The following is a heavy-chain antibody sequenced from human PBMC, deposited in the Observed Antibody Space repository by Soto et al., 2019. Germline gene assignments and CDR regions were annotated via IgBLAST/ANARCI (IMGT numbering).Heavy chain of an antibody. V-gene: IGHV1-46*03. CDR3: ARVHRYCSGGSCMIPLDY. Sequence: ASVKVSCKASGYTFTSYYMHWVRQAPGQGLEWMGIINPSGGSTSCAQKFQGRVTMTRDTSTSTVYMELSSLRSEDTAVYYCARVHRYCSGGSCMIPLDYWGQGTLVTVSS. CDR1: GYTFTSYY. CDR2: INPSGGST. J-gene: IGHJ4*02. D-gene: IGHD2-15*01.